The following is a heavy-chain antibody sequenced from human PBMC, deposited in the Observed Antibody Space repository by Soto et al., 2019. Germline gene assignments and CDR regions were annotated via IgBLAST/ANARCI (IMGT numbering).Heavy chain of an antibody. CDR3: ARDEDTAMFMGYSYYGMEV. D-gene: IGHD5-18*01. Sequence: SLKVSCKASGCTFSSYAISWVRQAPGQGLEWMGGIIPIFGTANYAQKFQGRVTITADKSTSTAYMELSSLRSEDTAVYYCARDEDTAMFMGYSYYGMEVLGQATSVHGSS. V-gene: IGHV1-69*06. CDR1: GCTFSSYA. J-gene: IGHJ6*01. CDR2: IIPIFGTA.